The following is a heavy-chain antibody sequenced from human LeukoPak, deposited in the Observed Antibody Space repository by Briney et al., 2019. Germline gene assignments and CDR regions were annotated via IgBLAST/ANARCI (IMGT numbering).Heavy chain of an antibody. D-gene: IGHD3-22*01. CDR3: VNPGSSSGYSPFQH. CDR1: GFILSHYG. J-gene: IGHJ1*01. CDR2: IGAGSGYP. Sequence: GGSLRLSCAASGFILSHYGVSWVRQAPGKGLEWVAGIGAGSGYPNVADSVKGRFTISRDNSKNTVYLQMNSLRAEDTAVYYCVNPGSSSGYSPFQHWGQGTLVTVSS. V-gene: IGHV3-23*01.